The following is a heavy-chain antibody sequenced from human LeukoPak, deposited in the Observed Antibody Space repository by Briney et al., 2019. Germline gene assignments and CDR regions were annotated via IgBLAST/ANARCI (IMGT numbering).Heavy chain of an antibody. CDR2: INANSGTT. CDR3: ATAVVVPAVTLLDY. Sequence: GGSLRLSCAASGFAFSFYAMSWLRQPPGKGLEWVSSINANSGTTSYAASVRGRFTISRDNAKNTLYLQMNSLRAEDTAVYYCATAVVVPAVTLLDYWGQGTLVTVSS. D-gene: IGHD2-2*01. CDR1: GFAFSFYA. J-gene: IGHJ4*02. V-gene: IGHV3-23*01.